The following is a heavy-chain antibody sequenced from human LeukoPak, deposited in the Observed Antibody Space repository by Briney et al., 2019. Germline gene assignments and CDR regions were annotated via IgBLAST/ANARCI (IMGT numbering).Heavy chain of an antibody. CDR3: ARSMRISWIQMWFAI. V-gene: IGHV3-53*01. Sequence: GGSLSLSCAASGFTVSSNYMSWVRQAPGKGLEWVSVIYSGGTTYYADSVKGRFTISRDNSKNTLYLQMDSLRAEDTAVYYCARSMRISWIQMWFAIWGQRTMVTVSS. CDR1: GFTVSSNY. J-gene: IGHJ3*02. D-gene: IGHD5-18*01. CDR2: IYSGGTT.